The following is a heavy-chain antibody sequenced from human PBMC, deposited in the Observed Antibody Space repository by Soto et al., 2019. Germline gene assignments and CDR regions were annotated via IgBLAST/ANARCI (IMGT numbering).Heavy chain of an antibody. J-gene: IGHJ6*03. D-gene: IGHD6-13*01. V-gene: IGHV4-59*01. CDR1: GGSISSYY. CDR3: ARTSEGSSWTNYYYYYMDV. CDR2: IYYSGST. Sequence: SETLSLTCTVSGGSISSYYWSWIRQPPGKGLEWIGYIYYSGSTNYNPSLKSRVTISVDTSKNQFSLKLSSVTAADTAVYYCARTSEGSSWTNYYYYYMDVWGKGTTVTVSS.